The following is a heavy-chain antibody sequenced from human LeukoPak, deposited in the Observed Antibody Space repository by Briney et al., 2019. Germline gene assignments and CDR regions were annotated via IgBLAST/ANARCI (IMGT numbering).Heavy chain of an antibody. CDR2: IYYSGST. J-gene: IGHJ3*02. CDR1: GGSISSSSYY. V-gene: IGHV4-39*07. CDR3: AREGCSSTSCYLGDDAFDI. Sequence: KPSETLSLTCTVSGGSISSSSYYWGWIRQPPGKGLEWIGSIYYSGSTYYNPSLKSRVTMSVDTSKNQFSLKLSSVTAADTAVYYCAREGCSSTSCYLGDDAFDIWGQGTMVTVSS. D-gene: IGHD2-2*01.